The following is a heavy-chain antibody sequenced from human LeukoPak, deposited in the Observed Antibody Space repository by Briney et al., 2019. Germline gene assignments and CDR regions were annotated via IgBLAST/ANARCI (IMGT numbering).Heavy chain of an antibody. CDR1: GFIFSNR. Sequence: GGSLRLSCAASGFIFSNRMNWVRQAPGKGLEWVSYISSSGNSREYADSVKGRFTISRDISKNSLYLQMNSLRAEDTAVYYCAAKGNGYTGIYVFAHWGQGTLVTVSS. V-gene: IGHV3-48*01. J-gene: IGHJ4*02. D-gene: IGHD1-26*01. CDR2: ISSSGNSR. CDR3: AAKGNGYTGIYVFAH.